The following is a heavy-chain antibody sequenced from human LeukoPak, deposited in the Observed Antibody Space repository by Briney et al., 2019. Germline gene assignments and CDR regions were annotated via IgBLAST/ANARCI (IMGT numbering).Heavy chain of an antibody. CDR2: IHYSGST. Sequence: SETLSLTCTVSGGSISSYYWSWIRQPPGKGLEWIGYIHYSGSTNYNPSLKSRVTISVDTSKNQFSLKLRSVTAADTAVYYCAREKMATITTRAWHFDPWGRGTLVTVSS. D-gene: IGHD5-24*01. V-gene: IGHV4-59*01. CDR1: GGSISSYY. CDR3: AREKMATITTRAWHFDP. J-gene: IGHJ2*01.